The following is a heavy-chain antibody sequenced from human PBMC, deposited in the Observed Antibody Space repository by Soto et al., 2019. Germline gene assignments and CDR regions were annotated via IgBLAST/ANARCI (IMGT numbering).Heavy chain of an antibody. CDR1: GFTFSSYS. CDR2: ISSSSSYI. D-gene: IGHD6-13*01. J-gene: IGHJ6*02. V-gene: IGHV3-21*01. CDR3: ARIAAGTPHYYYYYYGMDV. Sequence: PGGSLRLSCAASGFTFSSYSMNWVRQAPGKGLEWVSSISSSSSYIYYADSVKGRFTISRDNAKNSLFLQMNSLRAEDTAVYYCARIAAGTPHYYYYYYGMDVWGQGTTVTVSS.